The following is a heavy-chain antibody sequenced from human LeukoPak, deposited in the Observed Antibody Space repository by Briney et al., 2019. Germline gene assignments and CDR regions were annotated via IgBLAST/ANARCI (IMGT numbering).Heavy chain of an antibody. CDR2: ISSSDSYI. CDR3: ARDLLGYNYYYMDV. Sequence: GGSLRLSCAASGFTFSSYNMNWVRQAPGKGLEWVSSISSSDSYIYYADSVKGRFTISRDNAKNSLFLQMNSLRAEDTAVYYCARDLLGYNYYYMDVWGKGTTVTVSS. V-gene: IGHV3-21*01. CDR1: GFTFSSYN. J-gene: IGHJ6*03. D-gene: IGHD3-16*02.